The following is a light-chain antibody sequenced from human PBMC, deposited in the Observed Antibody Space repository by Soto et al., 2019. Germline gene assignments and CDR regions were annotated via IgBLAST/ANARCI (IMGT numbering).Light chain of an antibody. Sequence: EIGLPQAPSTLAFSPVAQHALSCRDGRSVSRNYLAWYQQKPGQAPRLLIYEASSRSTGIPDRFSGSASGTDFTLTISRLEPEDFAVYYCQQYVTSPLTFGGGTKVDIK. V-gene: IGKV3-20*01. J-gene: IGKJ4*01. CDR2: EAS. CDR3: QQYVTSPLT. CDR1: RSVSRNY.